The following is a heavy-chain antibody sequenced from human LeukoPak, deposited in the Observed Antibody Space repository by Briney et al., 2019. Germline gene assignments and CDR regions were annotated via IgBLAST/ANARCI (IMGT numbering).Heavy chain of an antibody. CDR1: GDSIISGSYY. Sequence: SETLSLTCTVSGDSIISGSYYWGWIRQPPGRGLEWIGSIYYSGNIYYNPSLKSRVTISVDTSNNEFSLRLTSVTAADTAVYYCARDKGPTIAAVYYFDYWGQGTLVTVSS. J-gene: IGHJ4*02. V-gene: IGHV4-39*07. CDR3: ARDKGPTIAAVYYFDY. D-gene: IGHD6-13*01. CDR2: IYYSGNI.